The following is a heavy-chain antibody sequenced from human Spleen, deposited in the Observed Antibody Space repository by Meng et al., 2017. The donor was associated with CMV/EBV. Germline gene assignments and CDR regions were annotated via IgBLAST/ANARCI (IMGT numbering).Heavy chain of an antibody. CDR2: ISSSGSTI. V-gene: IGHV3-48*03. CDR3: ARDWVLGCSSTSCYAFHYYYGMDV. CDR1: GFTFSSYE. D-gene: IGHD2-2*01. Sequence: LSLTCAASGFTFSSYEMNWVRQAPGKGLEWVSYISSSGSTIYYADSVKGRFTISRDNAKNSLYLQMNSLRAEDTAVYYCARDWVLGCSSTSCYAFHYYYGMDVWGQGTTVTVSS. J-gene: IGHJ6*02.